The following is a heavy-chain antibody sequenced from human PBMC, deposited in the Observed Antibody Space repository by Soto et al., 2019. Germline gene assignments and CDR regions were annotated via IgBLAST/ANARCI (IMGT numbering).Heavy chain of an antibody. Sequence: PSETVSLTCTVSGGSISRVDYYWSWIRQPPWKGLKWIGYIYYSGSTYYNPSLRSRVTISVDTAKNQFSLKLSSVTAADTAVYYCARDNILGILYGGMDVLGQGTTVTVSS. J-gene: IGHJ6*02. CDR1: GGSISRVDYY. CDR3: ARDNILGILYGGMDV. D-gene: IGHD3-3*01. V-gene: IGHV4-30-4*01. CDR2: IYYSGST.